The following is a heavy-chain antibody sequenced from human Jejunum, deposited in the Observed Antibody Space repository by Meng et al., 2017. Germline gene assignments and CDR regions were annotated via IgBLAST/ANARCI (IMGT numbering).Heavy chain of an antibody. CDR2: IYHSGST. D-gene: IGHD5-18*01. V-gene: IGHV4-4*02. Sequence: QVHLQQWGAGLLKPSATLSLTCAVYGGSISSVYWWTWVRQSPGKGLEWIGEIYHSGSTNYNPSLKSRVTISVDKSKNQFSLKLTSVTAADTAVYYCARGGYYSFDYWGQGTLVTVSS. CDR3: ARGGYYSFDY. J-gene: IGHJ4*02. CDR1: GGSISSVYW.